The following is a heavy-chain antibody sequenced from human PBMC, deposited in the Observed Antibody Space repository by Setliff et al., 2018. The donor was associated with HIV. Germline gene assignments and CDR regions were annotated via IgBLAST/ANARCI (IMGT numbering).Heavy chain of an antibody. D-gene: IGHD2-2*01. CDR1: GFSVSNYY. J-gene: IGHJ4*02. CDR3: ARLRLFSSALDY. Sequence: LRLSCAASGFSVSNYYMAWVRQAPGKGLEWVSTIYSDGTTYHADSVKGRFTLSRDNFKNTLFLQMNSLRPEDTAVFYCARLRLFSSALDYWGQGTLVTVSS. V-gene: IGHV3-66*02. CDR2: IYSDGTT.